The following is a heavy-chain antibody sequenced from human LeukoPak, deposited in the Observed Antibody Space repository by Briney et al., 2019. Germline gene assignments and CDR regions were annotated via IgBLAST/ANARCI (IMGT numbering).Heavy chain of an antibody. J-gene: IGHJ4*02. V-gene: IGHV3-53*01. CDR1: GFTVSSNY. D-gene: IGHD4-17*01. CDR3: ARGGYGDPYYFDY. Sequence: PGGSLRLSCAASGFTVSSNYMSWVRQAPGNGLEWVSVIYSGGSTYYADSVKGRFTISRYNSKNTLYLQMNSLRAEDTAVYYCARGGYGDPYYFDYWGQGTLVTVSS. CDR2: IYSGGST.